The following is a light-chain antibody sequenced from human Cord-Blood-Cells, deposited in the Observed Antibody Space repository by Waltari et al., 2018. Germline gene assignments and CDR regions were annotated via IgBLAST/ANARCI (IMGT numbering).Light chain of an antibody. V-gene: IGLV2-14*01. CDR2: DVS. CDR1: SSDVGGYNY. J-gene: IGLJ1*01. Sequence: QSALTQPASVSGSPGQSITISCTGTSSDVGGYNYVSWYQQHHGKAPKLMIYDVSTRPSGVSNRFSGSKSGNTASLTISGLQAEDEADYYCSSYTSSPFVFGTGTKVTVL. CDR3: SSYTSSPFV.